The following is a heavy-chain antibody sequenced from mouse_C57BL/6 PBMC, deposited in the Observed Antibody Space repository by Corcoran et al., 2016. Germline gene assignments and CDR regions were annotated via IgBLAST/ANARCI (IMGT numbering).Heavy chain of an antibody. D-gene: IGHD2-12*01. J-gene: IGHJ4*01. Sequence: EVQLQQSGPELVKPGASVKIPCKASGYTFTDYNMDWVKQSHGKSLEWIGDINPNNGGTIYNQKFKGKATLTVDKSSSTAYMELRSLTSEDTAVYYCARGTYYTYAMDYWGQGTSVTVSS. CDR1: GYTFTDYN. V-gene: IGHV1-18*01. CDR3: ARGTYYTYAMDY. CDR2: INPNNGGT.